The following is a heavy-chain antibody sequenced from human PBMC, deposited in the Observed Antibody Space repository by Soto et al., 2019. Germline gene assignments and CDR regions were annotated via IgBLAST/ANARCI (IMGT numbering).Heavy chain of an antibody. V-gene: IGHV4-59*08. Sequence: SETLSLTCTVSGGSVNSHYWSWVRQPPGKGLEWIGYIYNTGGPKYNPSLQSRVTISLDTSRNQFSLELTSVTATDTAVYFCARHKDSAAAFFDYWGQGTLVTVSS. J-gene: IGHJ4*02. CDR3: ARHKDSAAAFFDY. D-gene: IGHD6-13*01. CDR1: GGSVNSHY. CDR2: IYNTGGP.